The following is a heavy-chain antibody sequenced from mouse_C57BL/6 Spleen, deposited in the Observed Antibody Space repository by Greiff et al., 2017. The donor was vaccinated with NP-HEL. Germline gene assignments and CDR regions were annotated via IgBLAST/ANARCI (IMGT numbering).Heavy chain of an antibody. J-gene: IGHJ2*01. CDR1: GFTFSSYA. D-gene: IGHD3-1*01. V-gene: IGHV5-4*01. CDR3: ARDPGGAPDY. Sequence: EVKLVESGGGLVKPGGSLKLSCAASGFTFSSYAMSWVRQTPEKRLEWVATISDGGSYTYYPDNVKGRFTISRDNAKNNLYLQMSHLKSEDTAMYYCARDPGGAPDYWGQGTTLTVSS. CDR2: ISDGGSYT.